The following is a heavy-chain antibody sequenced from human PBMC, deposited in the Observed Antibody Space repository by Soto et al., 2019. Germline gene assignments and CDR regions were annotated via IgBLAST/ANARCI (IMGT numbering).Heavy chain of an antibody. CDR2: ISAHNGNT. Sequence: QVHLVQSGAEVKKPGASVKVSCKGSGYAFTTYGITWVRQAPGQGLEWMGWISAHNGNTNYAQKLQGRVTVTRDTSTSTAYMELRSLRSDGTAVYYCARGRYWDSWGQGALVTVSS. V-gene: IGHV1-18*01. CDR3: ARGRYWDS. J-gene: IGHJ5*01. CDR1: GYAFTTYG. D-gene: IGHD2-8*02.